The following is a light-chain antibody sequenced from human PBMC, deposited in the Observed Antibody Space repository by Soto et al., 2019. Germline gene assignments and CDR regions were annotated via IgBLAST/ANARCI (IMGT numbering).Light chain of an antibody. CDR1: QSISSY. CDR3: QQSYSTPHP. Sequence: DIQMTQSPSSLSASVGDRVTITCRASQSISSYLNCYQQKPGKAPKLLIYAASSLQIGVPSRFSGSGSGTDFTLTISSLPPEEFAPYYCQQSYSTPHPFGQGTKLDIK. V-gene: IGKV1-39*01. CDR2: AAS. J-gene: IGKJ2*01.